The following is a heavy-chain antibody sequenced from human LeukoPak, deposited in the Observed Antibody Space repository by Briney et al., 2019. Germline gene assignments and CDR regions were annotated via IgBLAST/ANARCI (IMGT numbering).Heavy chain of an antibody. CDR2: INPNTGGT. CDR3: AREVGSSNWYYFDY. D-gene: IGHD6-13*01. J-gene: IGHJ4*02. Sequence: ASVKVSCKASGYTFTDYYMHWVQQAPGQGLEWMGRINPNTGGTNYAQKFQGRVTMTRDTSITTAYMELSRLRSDDTAVYYCAREVGSSNWYYFDYWGQGNLVTVSS. CDR1: GYTFTDYY. V-gene: IGHV1-2*06.